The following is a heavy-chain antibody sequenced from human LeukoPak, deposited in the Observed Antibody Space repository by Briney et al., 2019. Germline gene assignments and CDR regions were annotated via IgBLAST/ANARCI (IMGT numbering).Heavy chain of an antibody. CDR3: ARDWGIAVGVYKDY. J-gene: IGHJ4*02. CDR2: IYHRGTT. D-gene: IGHD6-19*01. CDR1: GYSISSGYY. Sequence: SETLSLTCTVSGYSISSGYYWGWIRQPPGKGLEWIASIYHRGTTYYNPSLKSRVTISVDTSKNQFSLKLSSVTAADTAVYYCARDWGIAVGVYKDYWGQGTLVTVST. V-gene: IGHV4-38-2*02.